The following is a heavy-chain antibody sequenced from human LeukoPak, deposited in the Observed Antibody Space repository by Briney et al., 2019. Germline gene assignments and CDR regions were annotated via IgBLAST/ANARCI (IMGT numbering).Heavy chain of an antibody. CDR3: ARELLSSRKIYYYYMDV. Sequence: GGSLRLSCAASGFTFSDYYMSWIRQAPGKGLEWVSDISSSGSTIYYADSVKGRFTISRDNAKNSLYLQMNSLRAEDTAVYYCARELLSSRKIYYYYMDVWGKGTTVTVSS. CDR1: GFTFSDYY. CDR2: ISSSGSTI. J-gene: IGHJ6*03. D-gene: IGHD6-13*01. V-gene: IGHV3-11*04.